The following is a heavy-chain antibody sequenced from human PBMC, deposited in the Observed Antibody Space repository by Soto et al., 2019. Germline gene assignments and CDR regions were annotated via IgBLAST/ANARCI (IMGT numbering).Heavy chain of an antibody. CDR3: GNRGKYYFDY. V-gene: IGHV3-23*01. Sequence: GGSLRLSCAASGFTFSNCAMGWVRQAPGKGLEWVSTVGISGNTWYADSVKGRFTISRDISKNTLFLQMNSLRAEDTAVYYCGNRGKYYFDYWGQGTLVTVSS. J-gene: IGHJ4*02. CDR2: VGISGNT. CDR1: GFTFSNCA.